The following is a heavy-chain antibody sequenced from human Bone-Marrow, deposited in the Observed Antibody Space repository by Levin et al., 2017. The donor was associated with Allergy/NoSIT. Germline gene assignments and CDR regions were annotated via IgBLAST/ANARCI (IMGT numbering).Heavy chain of an antibody. Sequence: PGGSLRLSCAASGFTFDDYAMHWVRQAPGKGLEWVSGISWDSGSIGYADSVKGRFTISRDNAKNSEEVQVNSLRGEDTALYYCAKMRQRSLVATGEFDYWGQGTLVTVSS. CDR2: ISWDSGSI. CDR3: AKMRQRSLVATGEFDY. J-gene: IGHJ4*02. D-gene: IGHD5-12*01. CDR1: GFTFDDYA. V-gene: IGHV3-9*01.